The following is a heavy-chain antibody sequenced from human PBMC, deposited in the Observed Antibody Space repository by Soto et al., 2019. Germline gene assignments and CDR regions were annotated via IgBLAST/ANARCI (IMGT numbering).Heavy chain of an antibody. V-gene: IGHV3-48*03. J-gene: IGHJ4*02. Sequence: EVQLLESGGARVQPGGSWGLSFGVSGFTSKDLEINWFRRAPGKGLGWLAYFDGSGTTKKYADSVRGRFTISRDNPNNSLFLQMSSLSAADTAIYYCARGFGRFNYWGQGTLVSVSS. CDR2: FDGSGTTK. CDR3: ARGFGRFNY. D-gene: IGHD3-10*01. CDR1: GFTSKDLE.